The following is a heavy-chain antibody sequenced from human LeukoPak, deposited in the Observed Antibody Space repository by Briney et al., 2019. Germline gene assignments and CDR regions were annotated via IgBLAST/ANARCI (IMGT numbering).Heavy chain of an antibody. Sequence: SETLSLTCTVSGGSISSGGYYWSWLRQPPGKGLEWIGYIYYSGSTYYNPSLKCRVTISVDTSKNQLSLKLSSVTAADTAVYYCAREIGSGSGPVSDNWFDPWGQGTLVTVSS. V-gene: IGHV4-30-4*01. CDR2: IYYSGST. D-gene: IGHD3-10*01. CDR1: GGSISSGGYY. CDR3: AREIGSGSGPVSDNWFDP. J-gene: IGHJ5*02.